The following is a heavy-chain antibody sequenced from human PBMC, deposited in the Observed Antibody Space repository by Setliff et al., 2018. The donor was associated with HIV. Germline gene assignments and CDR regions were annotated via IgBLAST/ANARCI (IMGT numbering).Heavy chain of an antibody. CDR1: GFTFSSYG. Sequence: GSLRLSCAASGFTFSSYGMHWVRQAPGKGLEWVAVIWYDGSNKYYADSVKGRFTISRDNSKNTLYLQMNSLRAEDTAVYYCAKSKRSQSYFDYWGQGTLVTVSS. V-gene: IGHV3-30*02. CDR2: IWYDGSNK. CDR3: AKSKRSQSYFDY. J-gene: IGHJ4*02.